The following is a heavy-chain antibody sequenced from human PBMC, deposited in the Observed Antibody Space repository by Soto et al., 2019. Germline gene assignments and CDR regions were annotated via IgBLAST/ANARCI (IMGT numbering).Heavy chain of an antibody. CDR1: GFTFTSYP. Sequence: EVQLVESGGGLVKPGGSLRLSCAASGFTFTSYPMNWVRQAPGKGLGWVSSISSTTNYIYYGDSMKGRFTISRDNAKNSLYLEMNSLRAEDTAVYYCARESEDLTSNFDYWGQGTLVTVSS. V-gene: IGHV3-21*06. J-gene: IGHJ4*02. CDR3: ARESEDLTSNFDY. CDR2: ISSTTNYI.